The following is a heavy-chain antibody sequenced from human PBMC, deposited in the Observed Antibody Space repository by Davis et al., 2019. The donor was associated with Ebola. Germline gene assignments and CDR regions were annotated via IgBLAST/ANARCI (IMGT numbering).Heavy chain of an antibody. D-gene: IGHD3-10*01. CDR2: ISAYNGNT. J-gene: IGHJ4*02. Sequence: ASVKVSCKASGYTFTSYGISWVRQAPGQGLEWMGWISAYNGNTNYAQKLQGRVTITTDTSTSTAYMELRSLRSEDTAVYYCARVWFGESGDYWGQGTLVTVSS. CDR1: GYTFTSYG. V-gene: IGHV1-18*01. CDR3: ARVWFGESGDY.